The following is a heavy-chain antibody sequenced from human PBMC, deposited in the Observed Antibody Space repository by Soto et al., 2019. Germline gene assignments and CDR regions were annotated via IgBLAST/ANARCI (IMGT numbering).Heavy chain of an antibody. CDR2: ISYDGSNK. CDR3: AKESRYYDILTY. J-gene: IGHJ1*01. D-gene: IGHD3-9*01. V-gene: IGHV3-30*18. CDR1: GFTFSSYG. Sequence: GGSLRLSCAASGFTFSSYGMHWVRQAPGKGLEWVAVISYDGSNKYYADSVKGRFTISRDNSKNTLYLQMNSLRAEDTAVYYCAKESRYYDILTYWGQGTLVTVSS.